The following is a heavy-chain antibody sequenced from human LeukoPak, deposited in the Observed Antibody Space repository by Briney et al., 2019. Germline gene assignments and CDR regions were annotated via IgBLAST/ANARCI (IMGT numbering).Heavy chain of an antibody. CDR1: RFTFNSYW. Sequence: GGSLRLSCAASRFTFNSYWMNWVRQAPGKGLVWVSHINSDGSSTNYADSVKGRFTISRDNAKNTLYLQMNSLGAEDTAVYYCVRDLAGTNGYWGQGTLVTVSS. V-gene: IGHV3-74*01. CDR2: INSDGSST. CDR3: VRDLAGTNGY. J-gene: IGHJ4*02. D-gene: IGHD2-8*01.